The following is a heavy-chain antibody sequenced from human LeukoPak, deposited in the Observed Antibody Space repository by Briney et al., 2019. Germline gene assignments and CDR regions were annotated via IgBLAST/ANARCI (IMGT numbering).Heavy chain of an antibody. J-gene: IGHJ4*02. Sequence: SVKVSCKASGGTFSSYAISWVRQAPGQGLEWMGRIIPTLGIANYAQKFQGRVTITADKSTSTAYMELSSLRSEDTAVYYCARGYYDSSGYFDYWGQGTLVTVSS. D-gene: IGHD3-22*01. CDR3: ARGYYDSSGYFDY. V-gene: IGHV1-69*04. CDR1: GGTFSSYA. CDR2: IIPTLGIA.